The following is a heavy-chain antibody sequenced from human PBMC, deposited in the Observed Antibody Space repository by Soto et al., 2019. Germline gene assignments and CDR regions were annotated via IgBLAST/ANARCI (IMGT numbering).Heavy chain of an antibody. D-gene: IGHD2-8*01. CDR3: ARDASEKGYCTNGVCFKNYYMDV. V-gene: IGHV1-3*01. CDR2: INAGNGNT. J-gene: IGHJ6*03. CDR1: GYTFTSYA. Sequence: ASVKVSCKASGYTFTSYAMHWVRQAPGQRLEWMGWINAGNGNTKYSQKFQGRVTITRDTSASTAYMELSSLRSEDTAVYYCARDASEKGYCTNGVCFKNYYMDVWGKGTTVTVSS.